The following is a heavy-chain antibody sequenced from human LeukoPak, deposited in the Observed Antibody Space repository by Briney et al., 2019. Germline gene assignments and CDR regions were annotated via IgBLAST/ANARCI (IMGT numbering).Heavy chain of an antibody. CDR3: AKDQDLAYIVVVPALDY. D-gene: IGHD2-2*01. CDR2: IRYDGSNK. Sequence: GGSLRLSCAASGFTFSTYAMSWVRQAPGKGLEWVAFIRYDGSNKYYADSVKGRFTISRDNSKNTLYLQMNSLRAEDTAVYYCAKDQDLAYIVVVPALDYWGQGTLVTVSS. V-gene: IGHV3-30*02. CDR1: GFTFSTYA. J-gene: IGHJ4*02.